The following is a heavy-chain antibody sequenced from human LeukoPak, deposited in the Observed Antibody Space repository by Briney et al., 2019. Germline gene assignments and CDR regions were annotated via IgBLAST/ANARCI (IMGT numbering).Heavy chain of an antibody. CDR1: GGTFSSYA. J-gene: IGHJ4*02. D-gene: IGHD1-1*01. CDR3: ARRGPWNYYFDY. V-gene: IGHV1-69*13. Sequence: SVKVSCKASGGTFSSYAISWVRQAPGQGLEWMGGIIPIFGTANYAQRFQGRVTITADESTSTAYMELSSLRSEDTAVYYCARRGPWNYYFDYWGQGTLVTVSS. CDR2: IIPIFGTA.